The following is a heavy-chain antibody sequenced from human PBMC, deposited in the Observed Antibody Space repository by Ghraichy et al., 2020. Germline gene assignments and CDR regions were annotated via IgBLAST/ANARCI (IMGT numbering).Heavy chain of an antibody. J-gene: IGHJ4*02. D-gene: IGHD6-19*01. CDR1: GFTFSSYW. Sequence: GGSLRLSCAASGFTFSSYWMSWVRQAPGKGLEWVANIKQDGSEKYYVDSVKGRFTISRDNAKNSLYLQMNSLRAEDTAVYYCARRGRGYSSGCYPTPTGPYYFDYWGEGTMVTVSS. CDR3: ARRGRGYSSGCYPTPTGPYYFDY. V-gene: IGHV3-7*01. CDR2: IKQDGSEK.